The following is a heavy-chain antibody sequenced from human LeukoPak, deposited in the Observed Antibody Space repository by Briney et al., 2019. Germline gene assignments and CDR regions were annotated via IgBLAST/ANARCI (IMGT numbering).Heavy chain of an antibody. D-gene: IGHD1-26*01. CDR2: IYHSGST. CDR3: ACPGPGSPYFDY. CDR1: GYSISSGYY. Sequence: PSETLSLTCTVSGYSISSGYYWGWIRQPPGKGLEWIGSIYHSGSTYYNPSLKSRVTISVDTSKNQFSLKLSSVTAADTAVYYCACPGPGSPYFDYWGQGTLVTVSS. J-gene: IGHJ4*02. V-gene: IGHV4-38-2*02.